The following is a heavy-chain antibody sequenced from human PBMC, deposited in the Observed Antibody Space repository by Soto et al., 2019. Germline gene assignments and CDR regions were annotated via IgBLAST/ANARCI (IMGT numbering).Heavy chain of an antibody. Sequence: ASLQVFCHASGYTLTRYGIIWVRQAPGQGLEWMGWISAYNGNTNYAQKLQGRVTMTTDTSTSTAYMELRSLRSDDTAVYYCARITIFGVVTSDYWGQGTLVKSPQ. V-gene: IGHV1-18*01. CDR1: GYTLTRYG. D-gene: IGHD3-3*01. CDR3: ARITIFGVVTSDY. CDR2: ISAYNGNT. J-gene: IGHJ4*02.